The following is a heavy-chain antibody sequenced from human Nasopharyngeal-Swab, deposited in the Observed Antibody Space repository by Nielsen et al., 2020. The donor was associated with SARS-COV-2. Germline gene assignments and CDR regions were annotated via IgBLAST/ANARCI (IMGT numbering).Heavy chain of an antibody. Sequence: ASVKVSCKASGYTFTGYYMHWVRQAPGQGLEWMGWINPNSGNTNYAQKLQGRVTMTTDTSTSTAYMELRSLRSDDTAVYYCARALNYYDSSGYDYWGQGTLVTVSS. D-gene: IGHD3-22*01. CDR3: ARALNYYDSSGYDY. J-gene: IGHJ4*02. CDR1: GYTFTGYY. V-gene: IGHV1-18*04. CDR2: INPNSGNT.